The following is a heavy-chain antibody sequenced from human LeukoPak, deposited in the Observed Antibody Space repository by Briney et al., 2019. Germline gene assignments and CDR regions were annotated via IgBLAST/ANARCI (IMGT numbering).Heavy chain of an antibody. Sequence: GESLTLSCAASGFTFSSYWMSWVRQPPGKGLEWVANIKQGGSEKYYEDPVKGRFTNSRDNAKNSLYLQMNRLRAEDTAVYYCARENRYDILTGLYLDYFHLWGQGTLVTVSS. CDR3: ARENRYDILTGLYLDYFHL. CDR2: IKQGGSEK. CDR1: GFTFSSYW. V-gene: IGHV3-7*01. J-gene: IGHJ4*02. D-gene: IGHD3-9*01.